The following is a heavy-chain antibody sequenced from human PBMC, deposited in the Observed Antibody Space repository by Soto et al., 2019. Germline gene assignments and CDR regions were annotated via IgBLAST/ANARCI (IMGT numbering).Heavy chain of an antibody. V-gene: IGHV1-3*01. CDR1: GYTFTSYA. D-gene: IGHD2-15*01. J-gene: IGHJ3*02. CDR2: INAGNGNT. Sequence: EASVKVSCKASGYTFTSYAMHWVRQAPGQRLEWMGWINAGNGNTKYSQKFQGRVTITRDTSASTAYMELSSLRSEDTAVYYCARVPYPYCSGGSCYGDAFDIWGQGTMVTVSS. CDR3: ARVPYPYCSGGSCYGDAFDI.